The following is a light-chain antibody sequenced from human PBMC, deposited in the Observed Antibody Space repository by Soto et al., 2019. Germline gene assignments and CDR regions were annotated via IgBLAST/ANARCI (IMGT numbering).Light chain of an antibody. Sequence: DIQMTQSPSTLSASVGDRVTIPCRASQNICSYLAWYQQKPGKAPQLFLFKASLFDSADPSRFHGSGSGTEFTLTITSLQPEDFATYYGQQYASYPTFGQGTKVVI. CDR3: QQYASYPT. CDR1: QNICSY. V-gene: IGKV1-5*03. J-gene: IGKJ1*01. CDR2: KAS.